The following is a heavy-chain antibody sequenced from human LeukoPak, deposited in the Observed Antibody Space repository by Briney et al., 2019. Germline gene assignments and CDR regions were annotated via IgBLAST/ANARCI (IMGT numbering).Heavy chain of an antibody. V-gene: IGHV3-33*01. J-gene: IGHJ4*02. CDR2: IWYDGSNK. D-gene: IGHD6-19*01. CDR3: ARGDGSGWYAEGTDY. Sequence: GGSLRLSCAASGFTFSSYGMHWVRQAPGKGLEWVAVIWYDGSNKYYADSVKGRFTISRDNSKNTLYLQMNSLRAEDTAVYYCARGDGSGWYAEGTDYWGQGTLVTVSS. CDR1: GFTFSSYG.